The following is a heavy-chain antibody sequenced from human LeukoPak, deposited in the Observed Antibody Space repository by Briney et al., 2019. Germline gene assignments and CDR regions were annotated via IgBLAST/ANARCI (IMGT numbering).Heavy chain of an antibody. V-gene: IGHV3-7*01. CDR2: IKQDGSEK. CDR1: GFTFSSYW. Sequence: QPGGSLRLSCAASGFTFSSYWMSWVRQAPGKGLEWVANIKQDGSEKYYVDSVKGRFTISRDNAKNSLYLQMNSLRAEDTAVYYCAREWGASYGEPISDYWGQGTLVTVSS. D-gene: IGHD4-17*01. J-gene: IGHJ4*02. CDR3: AREWGASYGEPISDY.